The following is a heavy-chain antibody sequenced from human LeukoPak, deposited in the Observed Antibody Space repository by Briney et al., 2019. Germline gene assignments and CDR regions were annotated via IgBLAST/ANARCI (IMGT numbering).Heavy chain of an antibody. CDR3: AKQAAAGGVFDY. D-gene: IGHD6-13*01. J-gene: IGHJ4*02. CDR1: GFTFSSYA. V-gene: IGHV3-23*01. CDR2: ISGSGGST. Sequence: TGGSLRLSCAASGFTFSSYAMSWVRQAPGKGLEWVSAISGSGGSTYYADSVKGRFTISRDNSKSTLYLQMNSLRAEDTAVYYCAKQAAAGGVFDYWGQGTLVTVSS.